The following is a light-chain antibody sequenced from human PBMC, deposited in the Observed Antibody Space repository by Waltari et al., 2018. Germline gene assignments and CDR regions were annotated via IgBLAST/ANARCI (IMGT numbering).Light chain of an antibody. CDR3: QQRHSYPIT. CDR1: QGISSL. J-gene: IGKJ5*01. V-gene: IGKV1-9*01. Sequence: DIQLTQSPSFLSASVGDSVTIPCRSSQGISSLLAWYQQKAGKAPQLLIHTASTVQGGVPSRFSGSGSGTDFTLTISSLQPEDFATYYCQQRHSYPITFGQGTRLDIK. CDR2: TAS.